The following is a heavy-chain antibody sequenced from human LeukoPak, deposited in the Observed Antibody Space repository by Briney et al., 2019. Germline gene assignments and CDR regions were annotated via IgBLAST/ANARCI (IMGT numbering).Heavy chain of an antibody. Sequence: GRSLRLSCAASGFTFDDYAMHWVRQAPGKGLEWVSGISWNSNSIGYADSVKGRFTISRDNAKNSLYLQMNSLRAEDTAVYYCARGYGGIGKRAFGFWGQGTLVTVSS. CDR3: ARGYGGIGKRAFGF. D-gene: IGHD4-23*01. J-gene: IGHJ4*02. V-gene: IGHV3-9*01. CDR1: GFTFDDYA. CDR2: ISWNSNSI.